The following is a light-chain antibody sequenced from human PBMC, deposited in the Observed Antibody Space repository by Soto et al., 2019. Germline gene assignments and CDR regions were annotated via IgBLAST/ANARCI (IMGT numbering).Light chain of an antibody. CDR3: SSYTRTDTVV. J-gene: IGLJ2*01. CDR1: SSDVGGYTY. Sequence: QSALTQPASVSGSPGQSITISCTGTSSDVGGYTYVSWYQQHPVKAPKLMIYEVSERPSGVSDRFSGSKSGNTASLTISGLQAEDEADYFCSSYTRTDTVVFGGGTKVTVL. CDR2: EVS. V-gene: IGLV2-14*01.